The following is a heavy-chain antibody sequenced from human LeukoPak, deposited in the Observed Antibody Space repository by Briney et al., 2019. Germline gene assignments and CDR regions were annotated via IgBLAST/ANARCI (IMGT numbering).Heavy chain of an antibody. Sequence: GGSLRLSCAASGFTFSNYAMSWARQAPGKGLEWVSAISGSGGSTYYADSVKGRFTISRDNSKNTLYLQMNSLRVEDTAIYYCAKDVSAWSPYFDYWGQGTLVTVSS. CDR1: GFTFSNYA. CDR3: AKDVSAWSPYFDY. CDR2: ISGSGGST. V-gene: IGHV3-23*01. J-gene: IGHJ4*02. D-gene: IGHD2-8*02.